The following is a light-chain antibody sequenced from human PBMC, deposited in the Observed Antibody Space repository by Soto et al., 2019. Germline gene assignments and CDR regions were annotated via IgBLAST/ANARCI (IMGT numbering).Light chain of an antibody. V-gene: IGLV2-14*01. J-gene: IGLJ1*01. CDR3: SSYTDNSTLV. CDR1: SSDIGAYDY. CDR2: EVN. Sequence: QSALTQPASLSGSPGQSITISCTGTSSDIGAYDYVSWFQQHPGKAPKLMISEVNNRPSGVSNRFSGSKSGNTASLTISGLQTEDGADYYCSSYTDNSTLVFGTGTKVTVL.